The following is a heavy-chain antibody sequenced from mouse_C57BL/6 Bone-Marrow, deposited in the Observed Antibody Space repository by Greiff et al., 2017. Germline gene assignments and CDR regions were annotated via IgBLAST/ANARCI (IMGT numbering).Heavy chain of an antibody. D-gene: IGHD1-1*01. CDR2: IYPRDGST. V-gene: IGHV1-85*01. CDR1: GYTFTSYD. CDR3: ARKEDYYGSSYYFDY. Sequence: VKLVESGPELVKPGASVKLSCKASGYTFTSYDINWVKQRPGQGLGWIGWIYPRDGSTKYNEKFKGKATLTVDTSSSTAYMELHSLTSEDSAVYFCARKEDYYGSSYYFDYWGQGTTLTVSS. J-gene: IGHJ2*01.